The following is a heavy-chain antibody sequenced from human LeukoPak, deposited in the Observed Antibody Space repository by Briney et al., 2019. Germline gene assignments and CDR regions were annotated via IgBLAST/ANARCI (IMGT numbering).Heavy chain of an antibody. J-gene: IGHJ4*02. V-gene: IGHV4-38-2*02. CDR3: ARHFGYDSSGSDY. CDR1: GYSISSAYY. CDR2: MYHSGST. Sequence: SETLSLTCSVSGYSISSAYYWGWIRQPPGKGLEWIGTMYHSGSTNYNPSLKSRVTISVDTSKNQFSLKLSSVTAADTAVYYCARHFGYDSSGSDYWGQGTLVTVSS. D-gene: IGHD3-22*01.